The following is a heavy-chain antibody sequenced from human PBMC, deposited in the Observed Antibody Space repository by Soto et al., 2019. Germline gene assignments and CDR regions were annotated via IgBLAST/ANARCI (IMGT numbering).Heavy chain of an antibody. CDR3: ARVPNKGAMDV. CDR2: ISSSSSYI. V-gene: IGHV3-21*01. CDR1: GFTFSSYS. Sequence: GGSLRLSCAASGFTFSSYSMNWVRQAPGKGLEWVSSISSSSSYIYYADSVKGRFTISRDNAKNSLYLQMNSLRAEDTAVYYCARVPNKGAMDVWGKGTTVTVSS. J-gene: IGHJ6*04.